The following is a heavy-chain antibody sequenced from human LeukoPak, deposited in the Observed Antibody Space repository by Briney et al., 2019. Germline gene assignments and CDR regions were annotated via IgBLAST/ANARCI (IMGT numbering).Heavy chain of an antibody. CDR2: IRSKAYGGTT. CDR3: TRLRWIPGSYYYYGMDV. CDR1: GFTFGDYA. J-gene: IGHJ6*02. V-gene: IGHV3-49*03. Sequence: QPGGSLRLSCTASGFTFGDYAMSWFRQAPGKGLEWVGFIRSKAYGGTTEYAASVKGRFTISRDDSKSIAYLQMNSLKTEDTAVYYCTRLRWIPGSYYYYGMDVWGQGTTVTVSS. D-gene: IGHD1-1*01.